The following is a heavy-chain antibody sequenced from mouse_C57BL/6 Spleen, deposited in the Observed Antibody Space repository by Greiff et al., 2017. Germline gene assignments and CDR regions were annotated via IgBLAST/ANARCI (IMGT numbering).Heavy chain of an antibody. Sequence: EVQLVESEGGLVQPGSSMKLSCTASGFTFSDYYMAWVRQVPEKGLEWVANINYDGSSTYYLDSLKSRFIISRDNAKNILYLQMSSLKSEDTATYYCARVGYGNYFDYWGQGTTLTVSS. CDR1: GFTFSDYY. D-gene: IGHD2-10*02. J-gene: IGHJ2*01. V-gene: IGHV5-16*01. CDR3: ARVGYGNYFDY. CDR2: INYDGSST.